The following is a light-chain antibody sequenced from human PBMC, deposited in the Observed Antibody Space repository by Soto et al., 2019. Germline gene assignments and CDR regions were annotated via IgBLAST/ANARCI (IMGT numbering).Light chain of an antibody. CDR3: QQSYNAPIT. J-gene: IGKJ5*01. CDR1: QSVSTN. CDR2: GAS. V-gene: IGKV3-15*01. Sequence: EIGMTQSPATLSASPGERSTLSCRASQSVSTNLAWYQQKPGQAPRLLIYGASTMATGIPARFSGSGSGTEFTLTISGLQSEDFATYYCQQSYNAPITFGQGTRLEIK.